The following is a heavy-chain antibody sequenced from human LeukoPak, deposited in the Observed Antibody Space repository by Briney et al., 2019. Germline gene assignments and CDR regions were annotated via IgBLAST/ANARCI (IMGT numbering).Heavy chain of an antibody. CDR3: TRGGIAGYFDY. CDR2: ISSSSSYI. CDR1: GFTLSSYS. Sequence: GGSLRPSCAASGFTLSSYSMNWVRQAPGKGLEWVSSISSSSSYIYYADSVKGRFTISRDNVKKSLYLQMNSLRAEDTAVYYCTRGGIAGYFDYWGQGTLVTVSS. V-gene: IGHV3-21*01. D-gene: IGHD6-13*01. J-gene: IGHJ4*02.